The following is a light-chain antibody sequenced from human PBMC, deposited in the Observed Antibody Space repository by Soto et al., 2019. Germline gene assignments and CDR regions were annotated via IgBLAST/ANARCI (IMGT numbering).Light chain of an antibody. J-gene: IGLJ1*01. Sequence: QSVLTQPASVSGSPGQSITISCTGTSSDVGGYNYVSWYQQHPGKASKLMIYDVSNRPPGVSNRFSGSKSGNTASLTISGLQAEGEADYYCSSYTSSSTPYVFGTGTKVTVL. CDR2: DVS. CDR3: SSYTSSSTPYV. V-gene: IGLV2-14*01. CDR1: SSDVGGYNY.